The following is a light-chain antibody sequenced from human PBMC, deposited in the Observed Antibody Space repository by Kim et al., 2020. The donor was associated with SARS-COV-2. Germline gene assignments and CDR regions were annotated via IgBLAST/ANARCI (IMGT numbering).Light chain of an antibody. CDR3: SSYAAISNFV. Sequence: QSALTQPPSASGSPGQSVTISCTGTTSDVGGYNFVSWYQQHPGKAPKLMIYDVSNRPSGVPDRFSGSKSGNTASLTVSGLQAEDEADYYCSSYAAISNFVFGTGTKVPS. J-gene: IGLJ1*01. V-gene: IGLV2-8*01. CDR1: TSDVGGYNF. CDR2: DVS.